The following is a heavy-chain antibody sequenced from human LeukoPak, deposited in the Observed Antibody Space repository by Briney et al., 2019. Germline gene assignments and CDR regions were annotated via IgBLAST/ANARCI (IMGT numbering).Heavy chain of an antibody. V-gene: IGHV1-46*01. CDR3: ARDFITMIAHFDY. Sequence: GASVKVSCKASGYTFTDYYIHWVRQAPGQGLEWMGIINPSDGSTSYAQKFQGRVTMTRDMSTSTVYMELSSLRSEDTAVYCFARDFITMIAHFDYWGQGTLVTVSS. CDR1: GYTFTDYY. D-gene: IGHD3-22*01. J-gene: IGHJ4*02. CDR2: INPSDGST.